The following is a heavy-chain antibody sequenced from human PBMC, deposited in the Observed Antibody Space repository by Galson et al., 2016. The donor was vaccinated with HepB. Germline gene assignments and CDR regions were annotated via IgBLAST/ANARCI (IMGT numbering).Heavy chain of an antibody. Sequence: TLSLTCTVSGGSISSGGYYWSWIRQHPGKGLEWIGYIYHSGRTYYNPPLKSRVSISVDTSKNQFSLRLSSVTAADTAVYYCARDRSSGSGNFGYWGQGTLVTVSS. CDR2: IYHSGRT. D-gene: IGHD3-10*01. CDR1: GGSISSGGYY. CDR3: ARDRSSGSGNFGY. J-gene: IGHJ4*02. V-gene: IGHV4-31*03.